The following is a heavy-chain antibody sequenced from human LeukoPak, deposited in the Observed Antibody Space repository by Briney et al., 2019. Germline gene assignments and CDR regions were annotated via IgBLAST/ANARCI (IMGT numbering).Heavy chain of an antibody. Sequence: GGSLRLSCAASGFIFSSYAMHWVRQAPGKGLEWVAVISYDGSNKYYADSVKGRFTISRDNSRNTLYLQMNSLRAEDTAVYYCAKVLFDYGDYWDTRSYFDYWGQGTLVTVSS. J-gene: IGHJ4*02. CDR3: AKVLFDYGDYWDTRSYFDY. CDR1: GFIFSSYA. V-gene: IGHV3-30*04. CDR2: ISYDGSNK. D-gene: IGHD4-17*01.